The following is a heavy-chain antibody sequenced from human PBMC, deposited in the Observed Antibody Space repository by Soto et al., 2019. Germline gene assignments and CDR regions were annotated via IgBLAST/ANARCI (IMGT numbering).Heavy chain of an antibody. CDR1: PIPFSTYA. CDR3: ARPCGGEIGDALEL. D-gene: IGHD2-21*01. CDR2: ISCRGHSA. Sequence: PGRTVRFSCSASPIPFSTYAMTWVRQVPGRGLEWLSTISCRGHSAYYADSVKGRFTISGDNSENTLYLQMNSLRAADTAVYYCARPCGGEIGDALELWGQGTMVTVSS. J-gene: IGHJ3*01. V-gene: IGHV3-23*01.